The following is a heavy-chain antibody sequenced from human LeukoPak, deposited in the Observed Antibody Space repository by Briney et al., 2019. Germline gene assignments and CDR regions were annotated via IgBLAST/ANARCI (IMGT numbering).Heavy chain of an antibody. CDR1: GGSISSGGYY. CDR3: ARGGIVVVPAAAADWFDP. Sequence: SETLSLTCTVSGGSISSGGYYWSWIRQHPGKGLEWIGYIYYSGSTYYNPSLKSRVTISVDTSKNQFSLKLSSVTAADTAVYYCARGGIVVVPAAAADWFDPWGRGTLVTVSS. CDR2: IYYSGST. D-gene: IGHD2-2*01. J-gene: IGHJ5*02. V-gene: IGHV4-31*03.